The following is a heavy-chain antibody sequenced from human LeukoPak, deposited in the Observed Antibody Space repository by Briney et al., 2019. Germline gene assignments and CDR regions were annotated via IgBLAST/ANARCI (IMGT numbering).Heavy chain of an antibody. J-gene: IGHJ4*02. CDR1: EFTFSNYA. D-gene: IGHD3-10*01. CDR3: AKSVWFGESLPDY. V-gene: IGHV3-23*01. CDR2: ISGSGGTT. Sequence: GGSLRLSCAASEFTFSNYAMSWVRQAPGKGLEWVSVISGSGGTTYYADSGKGRFTISRDNSKNTLYLQMNSLRAEDTAVYYCAKSVWFGESLPDYWGQGTLVTVSS.